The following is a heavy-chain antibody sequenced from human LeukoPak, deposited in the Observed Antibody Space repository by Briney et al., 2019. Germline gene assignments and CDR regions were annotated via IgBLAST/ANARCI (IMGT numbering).Heavy chain of an antibody. J-gene: IGHJ4*02. D-gene: IGHD4-17*01. Sequence: PGRSLRLSCAASGFTFSGYGMHWVRQAPGKGLEWVAVIWYDGSKEYFADSVKGRFTISRDNSKNTFYLQMNSLRAEDTAVYYCARGRGGDYGGSRNYFDYWGQGTLVTVSS. V-gene: IGHV3-33*01. CDR2: IWYDGSKE. CDR3: ARGRGGDYGGSRNYFDY. CDR1: GFTFSGYG.